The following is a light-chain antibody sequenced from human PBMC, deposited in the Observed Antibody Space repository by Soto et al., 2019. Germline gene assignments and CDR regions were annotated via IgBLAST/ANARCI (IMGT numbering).Light chain of an antibody. CDR3: QQSYSTPDT. J-gene: IGKJ2*01. CDR1: QSNSSH. V-gene: IGKV1-39*01. Sequence: DIHMTQSPSSLSASVGDRVTITCRASQSNSSHLNWYQQKPGKAPKLLIYAASSLQSGVPSRFSGSGSGTDFTLPIGSLHPEDVGTYYCQQSYSTPDTFGRGIKLEIK. CDR2: AAS.